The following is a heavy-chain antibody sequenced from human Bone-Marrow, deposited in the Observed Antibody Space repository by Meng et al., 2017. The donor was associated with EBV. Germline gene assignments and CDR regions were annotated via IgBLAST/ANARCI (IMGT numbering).Heavy chain of an antibody. V-gene: IGHV3-53*01. CDR3: ARGEGDY. J-gene: IGHJ4*02. CDR1: GFTVSSSY. CDR2: IYRGGNT. Sequence: EVKLVGSGGGLIQPGGSLRLSCAASGFTVSSSYMGWVRQAPGKGLQWVSLIYRGGNTYYADSVKGRFTISRDSSKNTLYLRMSSLRAEDTAVYYCARGEGDYWGQGTLVTVSS.